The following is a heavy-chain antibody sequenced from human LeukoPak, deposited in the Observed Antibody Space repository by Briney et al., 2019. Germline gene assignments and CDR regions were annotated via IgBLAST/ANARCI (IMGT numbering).Heavy chain of an antibody. Sequence: SETLSLTCAVYGGSFSGYYWSWIRQPPGKGLEWIGEINHSGSTNYNPSLKSRVTISVDTSKNQFSLKLSSVTAADTAVYYCARGGNYWFDPRGQGTLVTVSS. V-gene: IGHV4-34*01. CDR3: ARGGNYWFDP. D-gene: IGHD4-23*01. CDR1: GGSFSGYY. J-gene: IGHJ5*02. CDR2: INHSGST.